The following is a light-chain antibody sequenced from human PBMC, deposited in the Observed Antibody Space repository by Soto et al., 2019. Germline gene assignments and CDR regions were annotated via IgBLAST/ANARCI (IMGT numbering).Light chain of an antibody. Sequence: QSAPTQPPSASGSPGQSATISCTGTSSDVGGYNYVSWYQQYPGKAPKLMIYEVSKRPSGVPDRFSGSKSGNTASLTVSGLQAEDEADYYCSSYAGSSTWVFGGGTKLTFL. CDR1: SSDVGGYNY. CDR2: EVS. J-gene: IGLJ2*01. V-gene: IGLV2-8*01. CDR3: SSYAGSSTWV.